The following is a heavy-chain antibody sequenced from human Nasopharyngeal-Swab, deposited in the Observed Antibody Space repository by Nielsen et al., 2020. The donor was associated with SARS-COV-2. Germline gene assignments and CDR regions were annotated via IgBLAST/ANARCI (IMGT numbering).Heavy chain of an antibody. V-gene: IGHV1-18*01. J-gene: IGHJ5*02. CDR3: ARDQGFTSSYWFDP. D-gene: IGHD2-2*01. CDR1: GYTFTSDG. Sequence: ASVKVSCKASGYTFTSDGISWVRQAPGQGLEWMGWISGYNGFTNYGQKFQGRVTMTTDTSTGTAYMELRSLTSDDTAVYYCARDQGFTSSYWFDPWGQGTLVTVSS. CDR2: ISGYNGFT.